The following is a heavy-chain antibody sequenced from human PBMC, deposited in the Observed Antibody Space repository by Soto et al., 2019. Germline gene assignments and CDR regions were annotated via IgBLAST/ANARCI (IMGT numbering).Heavy chain of an antibody. CDR3: AREELYCSSTSCYGYGMDV. V-gene: IGHV4-30-2*01. Sequence: TLCLTCSVSGGSISSGGYSWSWIRQPPGKGLEWIGYIYHSGSTYYNPSLKSRVTISVDRSKNQFSLKLSSVTAADTAVYYCAREELYCSSTSCYGYGMDVWGQGTKVTVYS. CDR1: GGSISSGGYS. D-gene: IGHD2-2*01. CDR2: IYHSGST. J-gene: IGHJ6*02.